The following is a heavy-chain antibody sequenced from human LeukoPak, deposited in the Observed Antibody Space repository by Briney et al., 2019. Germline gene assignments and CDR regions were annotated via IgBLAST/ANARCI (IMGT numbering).Heavy chain of an antibody. CDR2: ISAYNGNT. D-gene: IGHD3-22*01. CDR3: ARPYNDIIAPPYDY. V-gene: IGHV1-18*01. CDR1: GYTFTSYG. J-gene: IGHJ4*02. Sequence: ASVKVSCKASGYTFTSYGISWVRQAPGQGLEWMGWISAYNGNTNYAQKLQGRVTMTTDTSTSTAYMELRSLRSDDTAVYYCARPYNDIIAPPYDYWGQGTLVTVSS.